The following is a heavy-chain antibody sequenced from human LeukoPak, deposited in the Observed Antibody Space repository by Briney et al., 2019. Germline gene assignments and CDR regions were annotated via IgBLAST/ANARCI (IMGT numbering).Heavy chain of an antibody. CDR1: GGTFSSYA. D-gene: IGHD3-3*01. Sequence: GASVKVSCKASGGTFSSYAISWVRQAPGQGLEWMGGIIPIFGTANYAQKFQGRVTITADKSTSTAYMELSSLRSEDTAVYYCARVGDGNDFWSGIYYMDVWGKGTTVTVSS. J-gene: IGHJ6*03. CDR3: ARVGDGNDFWSGIYYMDV. CDR2: IIPIFGTA. V-gene: IGHV1-69*06.